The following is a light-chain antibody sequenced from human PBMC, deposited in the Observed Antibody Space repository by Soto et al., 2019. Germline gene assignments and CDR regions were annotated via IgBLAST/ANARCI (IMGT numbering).Light chain of an antibody. CDR1: QSVSSN. V-gene: IGKV3-15*01. Sequence: EIVMTHSQATLSVSPCERATLSFSASQSVSSNLAWYQQKPGQAPRLLIYGASTRATGIPARFSGSGSGTEFTLTISSLQSEDFAVYYCQQYNNWPPMTFGQGTKVDIK. J-gene: IGKJ1*01. CDR2: GAS. CDR3: QQYNNWPPMT.